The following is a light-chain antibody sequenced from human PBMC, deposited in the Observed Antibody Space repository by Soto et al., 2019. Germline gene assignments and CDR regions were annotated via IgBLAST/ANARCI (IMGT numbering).Light chain of an antibody. CDR2: EIN. CDR1: SSDVGAYDY. V-gene: IGLV2-8*01. CDR3: CSYAGSRTYV. J-gene: IGLJ1*01. Sequence: QSVLTQPPSASGSPGQSVTISCTGTSSDVGAYDYVSWYQQHPGKAPKLMIYEINKRPSGVPDRFSGSKSGNTASLTVSGLQAEDEADYYCCSYAGSRTYVFGPGTKVTVL.